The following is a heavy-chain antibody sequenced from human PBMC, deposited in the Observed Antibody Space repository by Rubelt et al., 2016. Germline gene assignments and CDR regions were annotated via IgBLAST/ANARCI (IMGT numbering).Heavy chain of an antibody. CDR2: TSGRGTYT. V-gene: IGHV3-23*01. J-gene: IGHJ4*02. CDR3: ARYTGKGPPMVLPFDS. D-gene: IGHD4/OR15-4a*01. CDR1: GFTFSYD. Sequence: EVQVLESGGGLVQPGGSLRLSCSASGFTFSYDVSWVRQAPGKGLEWVSGTSGRGTYTYYAESVKGRITISRDTSGYLQMNSLRAEDTAVYYCARYTGKGPPMVLPFDSWGQGTLVTVSS.